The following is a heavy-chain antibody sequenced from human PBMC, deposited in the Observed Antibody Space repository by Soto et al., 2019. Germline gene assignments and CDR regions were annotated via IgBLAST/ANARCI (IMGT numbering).Heavy chain of an antibody. D-gene: IGHD3-10*01. CDR2: IYHSGST. Sequence: SETLSLTCAVSGGSISSSNWWSWVRQPPGKGLEWIGEIYHSGSTNYNPSLKSRVTISVAKSKNQFSLKLSSVTAADTAVYYCARVRFGELSVHYFDYWGQGTLVTVS. J-gene: IGHJ4*02. CDR3: ARVRFGELSVHYFDY. V-gene: IGHV4-4*02. CDR1: GGSISSSNW.